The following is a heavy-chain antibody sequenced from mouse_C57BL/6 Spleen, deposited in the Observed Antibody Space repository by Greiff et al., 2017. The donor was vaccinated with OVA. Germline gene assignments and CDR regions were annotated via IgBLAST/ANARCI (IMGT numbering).Heavy chain of an antibody. J-gene: IGHJ1*03. V-gene: IGHV5-4*01. CDR2: ISDGGSYT. D-gene: IGHD3-3*01. CDR1: GFTFSSYA. CDR3: ARDRGPRRYFDV. Sequence: EVNVVESGGGLVKPGGSLKLSCAASGFTFSSYAMSWVRQTPEKRLEWVATISDGGSYTYYPDNVKGRFTISRDNAKNNLYLQMSHLKSEDTAMYYCARDRGPRRYFDVWGTGTTVTVSS.